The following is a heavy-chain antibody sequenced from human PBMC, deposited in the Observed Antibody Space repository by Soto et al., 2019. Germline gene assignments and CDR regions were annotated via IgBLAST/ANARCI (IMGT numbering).Heavy chain of an antibody. D-gene: IGHD6-13*01. CDR1: GFTFSSYA. CDR2: ISGSGGST. V-gene: IGHV3-23*01. J-gene: IGHJ4*02. Sequence: GESLKISCAASGFTFSSYAMSWVRQAPGKGLEWVSAISGSGGSTYYADSVKGRFTISRDNSKNTLYLQMNSLRAEDTAVYYCAKDGSSSWHELSFDYWGQGTLVTVSS. CDR3: AKDGSSSWHELSFDY.